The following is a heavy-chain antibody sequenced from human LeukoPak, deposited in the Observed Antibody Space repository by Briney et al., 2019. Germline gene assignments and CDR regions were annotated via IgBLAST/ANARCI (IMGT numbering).Heavy chain of an antibody. CDR2: ISSSSSYI. V-gene: IGHV3-21*01. J-gene: IGHJ5*02. CDR1: GFTFSSYS. CDR3: ARGNSPKWELLGWFDP. D-gene: IGHD1-26*01. Sequence: GGSLRLSCAASGFTFSSYSMNWVRQAPGKGLEWVSSISSSSSYIYYADSVKGRFTISRDNAKNSLCLQMNSLRAEDAAVYYCARGNSPKWELLGWFDPWGQGTLVTVSS.